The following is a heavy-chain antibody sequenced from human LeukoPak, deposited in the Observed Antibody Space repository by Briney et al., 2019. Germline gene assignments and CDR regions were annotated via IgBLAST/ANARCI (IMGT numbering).Heavy chain of an antibody. J-gene: IGHJ4*02. V-gene: IGHV3-30*02. D-gene: IGHD1/OR15-1a*01. CDR1: GFTFSTYG. CDR2: IRYDGSKE. CDR3: ANALVTTLTNTYPIDF. Sequence: GGSLRLSCAASGFTFSTYGMHWVRQSPGKGLEWVAFIRYDGSKEFYADSLKGRFTVSRDNSQNTLFLQINSLRTEDTAVYYCANALVTTLTNTYPIDFWGQGTLVTVSS.